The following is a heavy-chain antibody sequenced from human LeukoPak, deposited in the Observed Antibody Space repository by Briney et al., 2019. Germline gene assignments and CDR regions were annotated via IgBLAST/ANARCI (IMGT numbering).Heavy chain of an antibody. Sequence: ASVKVSCKASGYTFTGYDIRWVRQAPGQGLEWMGWIIPTFGGTNYAQKFQGRVTMTRDTSISTAYMELSRLRSDDTAVYYCARDGIDYCDPCRVWGQGTTVTVSS. V-gene: IGHV1-2*02. CDR2: IIPTFGGT. D-gene: IGHD4-17*01. J-gene: IGHJ6*02. CDR3: ARDGIDYCDPCRV. CDR1: GYTFTGYD.